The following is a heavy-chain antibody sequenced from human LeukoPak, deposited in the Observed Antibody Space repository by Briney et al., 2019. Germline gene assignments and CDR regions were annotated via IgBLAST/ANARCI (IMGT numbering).Heavy chain of an antibody. CDR3: ARLTGAPDAFDI. J-gene: IGHJ3*02. Sequence: TLSLTCAVSGGSISSGGYSWSWIRQPLGKGLEWIGHIYHSGSTYYNPSLKSRVTISVDRSKNRFSLKLSSVTAADTAVYYCARLTGAPDAFDIWGQGTMVTVSS. CDR2: IYHSGST. D-gene: IGHD1-20*01. CDR1: GGSISSGGYS. V-gene: IGHV4-30-2*01.